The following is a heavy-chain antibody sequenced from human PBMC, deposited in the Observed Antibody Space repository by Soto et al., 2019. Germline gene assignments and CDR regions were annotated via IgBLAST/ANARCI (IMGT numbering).Heavy chain of an antibody. V-gene: IGHV4-59*01. Sequence: SETLSLTCTVSGGSISSYYWSWIRQPPGKGLEWIGYIYYSGSTNYNPSLKSRVTISVDTSKNQFSLKLSSVTAADTAVYYCARGGSVAPAEYFQHWGQGTLVTVSS. CDR1: GGSISSYY. J-gene: IGHJ1*01. CDR3: ARGGSVAPAEYFQH. CDR2: IYYSGST. D-gene: IGHD3-16*01.